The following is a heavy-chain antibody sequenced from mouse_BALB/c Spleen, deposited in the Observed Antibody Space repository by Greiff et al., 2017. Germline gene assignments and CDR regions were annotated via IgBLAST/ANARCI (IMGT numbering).Heavy chain of an antibody. J-gene: IGHJ2*01. V-gene: IGHV1-12*01. CDR1: GYTFTSYN. D-gene: IGHD1-1*01. CDR2: IYPGNGDT. Sequence: QVQLQQPGAELVKPGASVKMSCKASGYTFTSYNMHWVKQTPGQGLEWIGAIYPGNGDTSYNQKFKGKATLTADKSSSTAYMQLSSLTSEDSAVYYCARAYYGSSYFDYWGQGTTLTVSS. CDR3: ARAYYGSSYFDY.